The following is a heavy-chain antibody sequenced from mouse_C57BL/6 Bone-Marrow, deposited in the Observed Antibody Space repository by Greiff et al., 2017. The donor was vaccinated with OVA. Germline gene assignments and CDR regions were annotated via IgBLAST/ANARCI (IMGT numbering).Heavy chain of an antibody. CDR1: GFTFSSYA. CDR2: ISSGGDYI. J-gene: IGHJ4*01. D-gene: IGHD2-2*01. Sequence: EVQLVESGEGLVKPGGSLKLSCAASGFTFSSYAMSWVRQTPEKRLEWVAYISSGGDYIYYADTVKGRFTISRDNARNTLYLQMSSLESEDTAMYYCTRVVTTDYYAMDYWGQGTSVTVSS. V-gene: IGHV5-9-1*02. CDR3: TRVVTTDYYAMDY.